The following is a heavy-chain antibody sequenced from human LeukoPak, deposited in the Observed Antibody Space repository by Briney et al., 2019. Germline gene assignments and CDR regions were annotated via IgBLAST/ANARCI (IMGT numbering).Heavy chain of an antibody. D-gene: IGHD3-10*01. Sequence: SETLSLTCTVSSGSISSSSYYWGWIRQPPGKGLEWIGSIYYSGSTYYNPSLKSRVTISVDTSKSQFSLKLSSVTAADTAVYYCAREMRSPRGGFDYWDQGTLVTVSS. V-gene: IGHV4-39*07. CDR1: SGSISSSSYY. J-gene: IGHJ4*02. CDR2: IYYSGST. CDR3: AREMRSPRGGFDY.